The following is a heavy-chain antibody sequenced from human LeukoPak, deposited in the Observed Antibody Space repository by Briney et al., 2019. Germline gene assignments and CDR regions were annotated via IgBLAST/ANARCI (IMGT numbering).Heavy chain of an antibody. J-gene: IGHJ6*03. D-gene: IGHD6-13*01. CDR2: IIPIFGTA. CDR3: ARGKTPDIAAAGTGYYYYYMDV. V-gene: IGHV1-69*05. CDR1: GGTFSSYA. Sequence: GSSVKVSCKASGGTFSSYAISWVRQAPGQGLEWVGGIIPIFGTANYAQKFQGRVTITTDESTSTAYMELSSLRSEDTAVYYCARGKTPDIAAAGTGYYYYYMDVWGKGTTVTVSS.